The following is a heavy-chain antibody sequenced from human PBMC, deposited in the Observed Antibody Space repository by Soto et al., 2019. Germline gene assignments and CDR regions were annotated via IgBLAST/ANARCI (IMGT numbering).Heavy chain of an antibody. J-gene: IGHJ3*02. D-gene: IGHD3-22*01. CDR2: IYYSGST. CDR3: ASSSLYYYDSSGYGQDDAFDI. V-gene: IGHV4-59*01. Sequence: SETLSLTCTVSGGSISSYYWSWIRQPPGKGLEWIGYIYYSGSTNYNPSLKSRVTISVDTSKNQFSLKLSSVTAADTAVYYCASSSLYYYDSSGYGQDDAFDIWGQGTMVTVS. CDR1: GGSISSYY.